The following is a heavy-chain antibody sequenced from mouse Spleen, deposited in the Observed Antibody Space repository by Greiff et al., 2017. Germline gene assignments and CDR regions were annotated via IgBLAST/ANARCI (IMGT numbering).Heavy chain of an antibody. CDR2: INPSTGGT. CDR3: ASMVTPYYYAMDY. CDR1: GYSFTGYY. J-gene: IGHJ4*01. D-gene: IGHD2-1*01. Sequence: VQLQQSGPELVKPGASVKISCKASGYSFTGYYMNWVKQSPEKSLEWIGEINPSTGGTTYNQKFKAKATLTVDKSSSTAYMQLKSLTSEDSAVYYCASMVTPYYYAMDYWGQGTSVTVSS. V-gene: IGHV1-42*01.